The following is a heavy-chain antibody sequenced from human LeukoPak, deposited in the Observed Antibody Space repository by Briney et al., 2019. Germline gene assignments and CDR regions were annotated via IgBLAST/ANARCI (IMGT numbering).Heavy chain of an antibody. CDR2: IYYNGGT. J-gene: IGHJ4*02. D-gene: IGHD6-19*01. V-gene: IGHV4-4*02. CDR3: AREVAAGSHKGFDY. CDR1: GVSISTNNW. Sequence: SGTLSLTCAVSGVSISTNNWWHWVRQSPGKGLEWIAEIYYNGGTNYNPSLKSRVTISVDTSKNQFSLNVNSVTAADTAMYYCAREVAAGSHKGFDYWGQGTLVTVSS.